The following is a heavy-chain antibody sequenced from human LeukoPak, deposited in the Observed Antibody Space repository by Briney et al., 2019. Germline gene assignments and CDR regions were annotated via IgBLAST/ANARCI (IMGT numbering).Heavy chain of an antibody. CDR2: IYYSRST. CDR3: ASITYDILTGPYYFDY. CDR1: GGSISSSSYY. Sequence: PSETLSLNCTVSGGSISSSSYYWGWIRQPPGKGLERIGSIYYSRSTYYNPSLKRRVTISVDTSKNQFSLKLSSVTAADTAVYYCASITYDILTGPYYFDYWGQGTLVTVSS. D-gene: IGHD3-9*01. J-gene: IGHJ4*02. V-gene: IGHV4-39*01.